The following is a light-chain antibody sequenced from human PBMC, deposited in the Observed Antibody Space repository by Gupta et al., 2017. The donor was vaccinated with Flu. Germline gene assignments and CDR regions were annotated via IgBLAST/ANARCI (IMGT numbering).Light chain of an antibody. CDR2: EIN. Sequence: TSSNVGSYHLVSWYQQYPGKPPKLMIYEINTRPSVVSSRFSGPRSDNTASLTISGHQAEDEADYSCCSDAGSSAVLFGGGTKLTVL. V-gene: IGLV2-23*02. J-gene: IGLJ2*01. CDR1: SSNVGSYHL. CDR3: CSDAGSSAVL.